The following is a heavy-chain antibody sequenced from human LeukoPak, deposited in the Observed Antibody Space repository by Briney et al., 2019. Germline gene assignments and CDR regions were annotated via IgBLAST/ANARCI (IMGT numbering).Heavy chain of an antibody. J-gene: IGHJ4*02. CDR1: GFTFSSYS. CDR3: ARKYSSSWYVDY. CDR2: ISSSSNYI. Sequence: PGESLRLSCAASGFTFSSYSMNWVRQAPGKGLEWVSSISSSSNYIYYANSVKGRFTISRDNAKNSLYLQMNSLRAEDTAVYYCARKYSSSWYVDYWGQGTLVTVSS. V-gene: IGHV3-21*01. D-gene: IGHD6-13*01.